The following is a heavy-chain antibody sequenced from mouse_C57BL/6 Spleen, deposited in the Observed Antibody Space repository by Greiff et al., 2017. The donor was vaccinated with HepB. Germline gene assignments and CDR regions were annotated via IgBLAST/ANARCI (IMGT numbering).Heavy chain of an antibody. CDR3: ARPYGYGWFAY. D-gene: IGHD2-2*01. CDR1: GYAFTNYL. J-gene: IGHJ3*01. V-gene: IGHV1-54*01. CDR2: INPGSGGT. Sequence: VKLQESGAELVRPGTSVKVSCKASGYAFTNYLIEWVKQRPGQGLEWIGVINPGSGGTNYNEKFKGKATLTADKSSSTAYMQLSSLTSEDSAVYFCARPYGYGWFAYWGQGTLVTVSA.